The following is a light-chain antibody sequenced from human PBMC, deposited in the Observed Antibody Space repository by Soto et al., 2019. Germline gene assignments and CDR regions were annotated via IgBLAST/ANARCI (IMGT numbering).Light chain of an antibody. V-gene: IGLV6-57*03. Sequence: NFMLTQPHSMSESPGKTVTISCTRSSGAIASHYVQWYQQRPGTAPTIVIFEDNQRASGVPDRFSGSIDSSSNSASLTISGLKTEDEADFYCQSYDDNNVIFAGGTKLTVL. CDR3: QSYDDNNVI. CDR2: EDN. CDR1: SGAIASHY. J-gene: IGLJ2*01.